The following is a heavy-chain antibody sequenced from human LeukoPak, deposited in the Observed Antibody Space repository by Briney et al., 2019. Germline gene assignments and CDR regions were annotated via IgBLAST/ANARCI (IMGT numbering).Heavy chain of an antibody. V-gene: IGHV3-23*05. CDR1: GFTFSSYA. CDR3: AKGSAGGRPYYFDY. Sequence: GGSLRLSCAVSGFTFSSYAMSWVGQAPGKGLEWVSAIDSSGSYTWYDDSVKGRFTISRDDSKNTLYLQMNSLRAEDTAVYYCAKGSAGGRPYYFDYWGQGTLVPVSS. J-gene: IGHJ4*02. D-gene: IGHD6-13*01. CDR2: IDSSGSYT.